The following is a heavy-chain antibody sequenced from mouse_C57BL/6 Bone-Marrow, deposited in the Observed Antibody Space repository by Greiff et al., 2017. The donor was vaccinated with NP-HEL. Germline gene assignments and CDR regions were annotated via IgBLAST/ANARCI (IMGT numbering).Heavy chain of an antibody. Sequence: QVQLQQSGAELVKPGASVKMSCKASGYTFTSYWITWVKQRPGQGLEWIGDIYPGSGSTNYNEKFKSKATLTVDTSSSTAYMQLSSLTSEDSAVYYCAAYYSNPYYYAMNYWGQGTSVTVSS. CDR2: IYPGSGST. CDR3: AAYYSNPYYYAMNY. CDR1: GYTFTSYW. D-gene: IGHD2-5*01. J-gene: IGHJ4*01. V-gene: IGHV1-55*01.